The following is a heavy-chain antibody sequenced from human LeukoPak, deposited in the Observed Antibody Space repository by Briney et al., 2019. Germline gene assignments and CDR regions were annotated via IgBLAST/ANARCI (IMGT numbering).Heavy chain of an antibody. CDR2: ISYDGSNK. V-gene: IGHV3-30-3*01. Sequence: GGSLRLSCAASGFTFSSYAMHWVRQAPGKGLEWVAVISYDGSNKYYADSVKGRFTISRDNAENSLYLQMNSLRAEDTAVYYCARDVTGGYHIEGYWGQGTLVTVSS. D-gene: IGHD7-27*01. CDR3: ARDVTGGYHIEGY. J-gene: IGHJ4*02. CDR1: GFTFSSYA.